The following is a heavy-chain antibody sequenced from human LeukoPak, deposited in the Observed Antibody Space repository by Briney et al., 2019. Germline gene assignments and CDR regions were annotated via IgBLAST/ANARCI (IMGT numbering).Heavy chain of an antibody. CDR1: GFTFSSYG. V-gene: IGHV3-30*03. D-gene: IGHD6-19*01. J-gene: IGHJ4*02. CDR2: ISNDGIGK. CDR3: AREIGSSGRAGFFDY. Sequence: GGSLRLSCAASGFTFSSYGMHWVRQAPGKGPQWVALISNDGIGKSEVDSVKGRFTVPRDDSKNTLYLQMNSLRTEDTAVYYCAREIGSSGRAGFFDYWGQGTLVTVSS.